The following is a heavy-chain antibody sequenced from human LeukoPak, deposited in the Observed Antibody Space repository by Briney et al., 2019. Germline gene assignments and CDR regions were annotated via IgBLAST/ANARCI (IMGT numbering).Heavy chain of an antibody. CDR2: ISSSGST. CDR1: GDSISSGDYY. D-gene: IGHD3-22*01. J-gene: IGHJ3*02. CDR3: ARGPYSYDSSGAFDI. V-gene: IGHV4-61*02. Sequence: PAETLSLTCTVSGDSISSGDYYWSWIRQPAGKGLEWIGRISSSGSTNYNPSLKSRVTISVDTSKNQFSLKLSSVTAADTAVYFCARGPYSYDSSGAFDIWGQGTMVTVSS.